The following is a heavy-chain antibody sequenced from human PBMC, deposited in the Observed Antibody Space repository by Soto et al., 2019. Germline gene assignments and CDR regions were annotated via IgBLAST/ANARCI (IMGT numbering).Heavy chain of an antibody. CDR3: AKDRLGGGLDY. D-gene: IGHD3-16*01. Sequence: EVQLLQSGGGLVQPVGSLRLSCAASGFIFSNYAMNWVRQAPGKGLEWVSIVTSRSDTTYYADSVKGRFTISRDNSKNSLYLQVNSLTAEDTAVYYCAKDRLGGGLDYWGQGTLVSVSS. J-gene: IGHJ4*02. CDR2: VTSRSDTT. CDR1: GFIFSNYA. V-gene: IGHV3-23*01.